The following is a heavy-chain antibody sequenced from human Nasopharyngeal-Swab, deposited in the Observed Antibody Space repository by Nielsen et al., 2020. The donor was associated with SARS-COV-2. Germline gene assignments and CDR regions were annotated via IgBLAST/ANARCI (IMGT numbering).Heavy chain of an antibody. CDR1: GYTFTTYD. Sequence: ASVKVSCKASGYTFTTYDISWVRRAPGQGLEWMGWLSSYYDNTNYAQKLQGRVTLTTDTSTSTAYMELRSLRSDDTAVYYCARDRRTEGHSFDIWGQGTMVTVSS. CDR2: LSSYYDNT. J-gene: IGHJ3*02. CDR3: ARDRRTEGHSFDI. V-gene: IGHV1-18*01.